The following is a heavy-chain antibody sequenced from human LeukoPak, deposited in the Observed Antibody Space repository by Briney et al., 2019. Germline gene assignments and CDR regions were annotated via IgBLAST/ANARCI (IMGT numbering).Heavy chain of an antibody. CDR3: ARGNWNPLDN. V-gene: IGHV4-4*07. D-gene: IGHD1-1*01. Sequence: WIGRIYTSGSTNYNPSLKSRVTMSVDTSKNQFSLKLSSVTAADTAVYYCARGNWNPLDNWGQGTLVTVSS. CDR2: IYTSGST. J-gene: IGHJ4*02.